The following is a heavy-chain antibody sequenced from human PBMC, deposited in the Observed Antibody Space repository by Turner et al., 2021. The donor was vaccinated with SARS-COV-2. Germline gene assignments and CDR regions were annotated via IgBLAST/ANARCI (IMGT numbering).Heavy chain of an antibody. Sequence: QLQLQESGPGVVKPSETLSLTCTVSGGSISSSYYYWGWIRQPPGKGLEWIGSIYYSGSTYYNPSLKSRVTISVDTSKNQFSLKLSSVTAADTAVYYCARQGSGSYYAVPHYWGQGTLVTVSS. V-gene: IGHV4-39*01. CDR2: IYYSGST. CDR3: ARQGSGSYYAVPHY. J-gene: IGHJ4*02. CDR1: GGSISSSYYY. D-gene: IGHD3-10*01.